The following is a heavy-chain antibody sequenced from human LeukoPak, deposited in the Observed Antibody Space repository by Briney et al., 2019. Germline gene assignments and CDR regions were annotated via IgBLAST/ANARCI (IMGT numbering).Heavy chain of an antibody. J-gene: IGHJ3*02. Sequence: GASVKVSCKTSGYTFTDYYMHWVRQAPGQGLEWMGWINPNTGGANYAQKFQGRVTMTRDKSISTAYLRWSGLKASDTAMYYCARAQSTAYLNAFHIWGQGTMVTVSS. D-gene: IGHD2/OR15-2a*01. V-gene: IGHV1-2*02. CDR2: INPNTGGA. CDR3: ARAQSTAYLNAFHI. CDR1: GYTFTDYY.